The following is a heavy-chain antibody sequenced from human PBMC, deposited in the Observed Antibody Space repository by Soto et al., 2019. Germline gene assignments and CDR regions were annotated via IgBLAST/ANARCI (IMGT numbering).Heavy chain of an antibody. CDR3: AKGSRFLEWPYYYGMDV. Sequence: GGSLRLSCAASGFTFNSYTMSWVRQAPGKGLEWVSTISGSGGSTYYADSVKGRFTISRDNSKNTLYLQMNSLRAEDTALYYCAKGSRFLEWPYYYGMDVWGQGTTVTVSS. J-gene: IGHJ6*02. CDR1: GFTFNSYT. V-gene: IGHV3-23*01. CDR2: ISGSGGST. D-gene: IGHD3-3*01.